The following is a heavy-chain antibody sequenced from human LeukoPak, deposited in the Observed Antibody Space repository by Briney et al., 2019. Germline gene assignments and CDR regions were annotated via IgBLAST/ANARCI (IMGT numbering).Heavy chain of an antibody. CDR3: ARRLTYYDILTGYYGGRFDP. Sequence: PSETLSLTCTVSGGSISSSSYYWGWIRQPPGKGLEWIGSIYYSGSTCHNPSLKSRVTISVDTSKNQFSLKLSSVTAADTAVYYCARRLTYYDILTGYYGGRFDPWGQGTLVTVSS. CDR2: IYYSGST. J-gene: IGHJ5*02. CDR1: GGSISSSSYY. D-gene: IGHD3-9*01. V-gene: IGHV4-39*01.